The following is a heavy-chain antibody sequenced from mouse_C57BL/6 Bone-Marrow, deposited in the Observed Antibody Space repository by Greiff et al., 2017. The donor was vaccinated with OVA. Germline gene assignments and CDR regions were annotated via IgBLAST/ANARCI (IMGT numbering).Heavy chain of an antibody. V-gene: IGHV1-55*01. CDR1: GYTFTSYW. CDR2: IYPGSGST. Sequence: QVQLQQPGAELVKPGASVKMSCKASGYTFTSYWITWVKQRPGQGLEWIGDIYPGSGSTNYNEKFKSKATLTVDTSSSTAYMQLSSLISEDSAVYYCARGHYGSSYGAMDYWGQGTSVTVSS. D-gene: IGHD1-1*01. CDR3: ARGHYGSSYGAMDY. J-gene: IGHJ4*01.